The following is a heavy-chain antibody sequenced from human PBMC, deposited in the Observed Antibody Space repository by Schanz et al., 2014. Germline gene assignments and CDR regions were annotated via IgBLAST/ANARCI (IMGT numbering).Heavy chain of an antibody. CDR3: AFLEWILPGMDV. V-gene: IGHV1-24*01. CDR1: GNTITKFA. J-gene: IGHJ6*02. Sequence: QVQLLQSGAEVKKPGASVRLSCKVSGNTITKFAMHWVRQAPGKGLEWMGGFDPEDGQTFYAQNIQGRATMTEDTSTDTAYMELRSLTSEDTAVYYCAFLEWILPGMDVWGQGTTVTVSS. D-gene: IGHD3-3*01. CDR2: FDPEDGQT.